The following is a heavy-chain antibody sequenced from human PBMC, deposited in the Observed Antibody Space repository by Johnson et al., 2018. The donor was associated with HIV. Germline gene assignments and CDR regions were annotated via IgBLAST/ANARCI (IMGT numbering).Heavy chain of an antibody. V-gene: IGHV3-20*04. Sequence: MLLVESGGGVVRPGGSLRLSCAASGFTFDDYDMSWVRQAPGKGLEWVSGINWNGDSSSYADSVKGRFSISRDNVKNSLYLQMNSLRAEDTAVYFCARDPCTGASCLPGAFDIWGQGTLVTVSS. D-gene: IGHD2-15*01. CDR3: ARDPCTGASCLPGAFDI. CDR2: INWNGDSS. CDR1: GFTFDDYD. J-gene: IGHJ3*02.